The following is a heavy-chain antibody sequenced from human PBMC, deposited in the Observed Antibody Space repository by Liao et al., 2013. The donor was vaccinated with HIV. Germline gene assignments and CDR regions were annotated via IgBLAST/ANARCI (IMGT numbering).Heavy chain of an antibody. CDR3: ARGRFSXSSGWYYFDY. Sequence: QLQLQESGPGLVKPSETLSLTCTVSGGSVSSSGYYWGWIRQPPGKGLEWIGEINHSGSTNYNPSLKSRVTISVDTSKNQFSLKLSSVTAADTAVYYCARGRFSXSSGWYYFDYWGQGTLVTVSS. D-gene: IGHD6-19*01. V-gene: IGHV4-39*07. J-gene: IGHJ4*02. CDR1: GGSVSSSGYY. CDR2: INHSGST.